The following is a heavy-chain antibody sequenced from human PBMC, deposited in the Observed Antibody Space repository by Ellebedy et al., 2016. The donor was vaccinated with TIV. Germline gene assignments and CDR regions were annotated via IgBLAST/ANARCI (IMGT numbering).Heavy chain of an antibody. CDR2: IIGSGGTT. Sequence: GESLKISXASSEFTFSSYAMNWVRQAPGKGLEWVSGIIGSGGTTYYAESVKGRCTVSRDNSKNTLYLRMNSLRGEDTAVYYCAKGDEFWSGYSPTYDYAMDVWGQGTTVTVSS. D-gene: IGHD3-3*01. J-gene: IGHJ6*02. CDR1: EFTFSSYA. CDR3: AKGDEFWSGYSPTYDYAMDV. V-gene: IGHV3-23*01.